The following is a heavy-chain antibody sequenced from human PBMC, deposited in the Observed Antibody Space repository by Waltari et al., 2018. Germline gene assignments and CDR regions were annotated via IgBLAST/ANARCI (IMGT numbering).Heavy chain of an antibody. V-gene: IGHV3-53*01. CDR3: ATDPGLRNGMDG. CDR1: GFTVINNY. J-gene: IGHJ6*02. CDR2: MYSGGTT. D-gene: IGHD4-17*01. Sequence: EVQLVESGGGLIQPGGSLRLSCAASGFTVINNYMNWVRQAPGKGLEWVSVMYSGGTTYYTDSVKGRFTISRDNSKNTVYLQMNNLRAEDTAVYYCATDPGLRNGMDGWGQGTTVTVSS.